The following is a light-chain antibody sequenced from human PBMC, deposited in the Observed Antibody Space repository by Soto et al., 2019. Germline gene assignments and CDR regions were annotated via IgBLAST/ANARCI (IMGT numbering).Light chain of an antibody. V-gene: IGKV1-5*03. CDR1: QTISIW. CDR2: KAS. CDR3: QQSYSTPLT. J-gene: IGKJ4*01. Sequence: IQMTQSPSTLSGSVGDRVTITCRASQTISIWLAWYQQKPWKAPKLLIYKASTLKSGVPSRFGGSGSGTEFTLTISSLQPDDFATYYCQQSYSTPLTFGGGTKVDI.